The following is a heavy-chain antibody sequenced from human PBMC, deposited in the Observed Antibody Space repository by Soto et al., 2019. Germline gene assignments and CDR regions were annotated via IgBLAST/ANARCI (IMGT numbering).Heavy chain of an antibody. CDR2: IYYSGTT. CDR3: ARDKITGLFDY. CDR1: GYSISSSNW. V-gene: IGHV4-28*03. Sequence: SEPLSLACAVSGYSISSSNWWGWIRQPPGKGLEWIGYIYYSGTTYYNPSLKSRVTMSVDTSKNQFSLKLTSVTAADTAVYYCARDKITGLFDYWGQGTLVTVS. D-gene: IGHD2-8*02. J-gene: IGHJ4*02.